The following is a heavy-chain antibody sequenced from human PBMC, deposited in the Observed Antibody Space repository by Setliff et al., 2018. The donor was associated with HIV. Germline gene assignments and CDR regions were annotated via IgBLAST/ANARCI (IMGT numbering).Heavy chain of an antibody. D-gene: IGHD3-22*01. CDR2: IYHTGRTSHSGST. CDR3: ARENGWLFGWFDP. V-gene: IGHV4-34*09. Sequence: SETLSLTCAVYGGSFSGYYWSWIRQSPGKGLEWIGNIYHTGRTSHSGSTYYNPSVASRITISGDTSKNQFSLKLTSVTAADTAIYYCARENGWLFGWFDPWGQGTPVTVSS. J-gene: IGHJ5*02. CDR1: GGSFSGYY.